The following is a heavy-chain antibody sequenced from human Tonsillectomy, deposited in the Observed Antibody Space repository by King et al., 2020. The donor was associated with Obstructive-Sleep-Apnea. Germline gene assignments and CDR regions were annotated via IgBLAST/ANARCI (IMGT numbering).Heavy chain of an antibody. CDR1: GFTFDDYA. Sequence: VQLVESGGGLVEPGRSLRLSCAASGFTFDDYAMHWVRQAPGKGLEWVSGIIWRSGIIVYVDSVKGRFTISRDNAKNSLYLQMNSLRPEDTALYFCAKAPGRSGFPYYFDSWGQGTQVTVAS. CDR2: IIWRSGII. V-gene: IGHV3-9*01. CDR3: AKAPGRSGFPYYFDS. D-gene: IGHD3-22*01. J-gene: IGHJ4*02.